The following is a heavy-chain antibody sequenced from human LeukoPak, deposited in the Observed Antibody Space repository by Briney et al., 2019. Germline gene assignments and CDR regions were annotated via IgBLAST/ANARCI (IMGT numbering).Heavy chain of an antibody. CDR3: AKGVRITMVRGAFDI. D-gene: IGHD3-10*01. V-gene: IGHV3-9*01. CDR1: GFTFDDYA. CDR2: INWNSGSK. Sequence: PGGSVRLSCAASGFTFDDYAMHWVRQAPGKGLEWVSGINWNSGSKHYADSVKGRFTISRDNAKNSLYLQMNSLRAEDTALYYCAKGVRITMVRGAFDIWGQGTMVTVSS. J-gene: IGHJ3*02.